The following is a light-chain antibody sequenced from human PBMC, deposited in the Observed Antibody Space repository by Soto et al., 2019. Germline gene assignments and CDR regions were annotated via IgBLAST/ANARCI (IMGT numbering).Light chain of an antibody. CDR2: SAS. Sequence: DIQMTQSPSSVSASVGDRVTITCRASQGISSRLAWYQQKPGKAPNLLIYSASSLQSGVPSRFSGSGSETDFTLTIGSLQPEDFATYYCQQANSFPLTFGGGTKVEIK. CDR1: QGISSR. J-gene: IGKJ4*01. CDR3: QQANSFPLT. V-gene: IGKV1-12*01.